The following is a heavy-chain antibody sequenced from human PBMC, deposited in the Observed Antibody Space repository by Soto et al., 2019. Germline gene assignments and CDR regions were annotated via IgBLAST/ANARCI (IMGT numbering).Heavy chain of an antibody. D-gene: IGHD1-26*01. V-gene: IGHV4-31*03. CDR3: ALLWEGYWFDP. CDR1: GGSISSGGYY. Sequence: SETLSLTCTVSGGSISSGGYYWSWIRQHPGKGLEWIGYIYYSGSTYYNPSLKSRVTISVDTSKNQFSLKLSSVTAADTAVYYCALLWEGYWFDPWGQGTLVTVSS. CDR2: IYYSGST. J-gene: IGHJ5*02.